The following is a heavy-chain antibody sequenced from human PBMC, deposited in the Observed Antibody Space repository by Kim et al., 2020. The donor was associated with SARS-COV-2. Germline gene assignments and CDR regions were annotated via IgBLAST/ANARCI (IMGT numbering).Heavy chain of an antibody. CDR3: AALDTVQVPGGI. V-gene: IGHV3-7*01. J-gene: IGHJ4*02. D-gene: IGHD3-10*01. Sequence: YVGSGKGRVTMSRDNDKNSLYLQMSSLRTEDTAIYYCAALDTVQVPGGIWGQGTLVTVSS.